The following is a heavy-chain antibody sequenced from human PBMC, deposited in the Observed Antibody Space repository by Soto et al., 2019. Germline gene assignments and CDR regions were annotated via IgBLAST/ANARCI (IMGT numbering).Heavy chain of an antibody. CDR1: GFTFSSYG. J-gene: IGHJ4*02. Sequence: PGGSLRLSCAASGFTFSSYGMHCVRQAPGKGLERVAVISYDGSNKYYADSVNGRFTISRDNSKNTLYLQMNSLRAEDTAVYYCAKGRYYYDSSGYGPDYWGQGTLVTVSS. CDR2: ISYDGSNK. CDR3: AKGRYYYDSSGYGPDY. D-gene: IGHD3-22*01. V-gene: IGHV3-30*18.